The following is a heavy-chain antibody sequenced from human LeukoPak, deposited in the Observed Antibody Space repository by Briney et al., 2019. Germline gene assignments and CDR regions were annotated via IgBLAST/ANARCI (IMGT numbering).Heavy chain of an antibody. CDR1: GGTFSSYA. Sequence: SVKVSCKASGGTFSSYAISWVRQAPGQGLEWMGGIIPIFGTANYAQKLQGRVTITTDESTSTAYMELSSLRSEDTAVYYCARITMVRGVIGYWGQGTLVTVSS. CDR2: IIPIFGTA. CDR3: ARITMVRGVIGY. J-gene: IGHJ4*02. D-gene: IGHD3-10*01. V-gene: IGHV1-69*05.